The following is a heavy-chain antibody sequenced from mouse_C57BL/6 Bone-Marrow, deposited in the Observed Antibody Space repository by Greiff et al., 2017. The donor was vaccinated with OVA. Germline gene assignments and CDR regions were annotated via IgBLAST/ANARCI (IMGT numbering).Heavy chain of an antibody. CDR3: ARGGTSPFAY. Sequence: VQLQQSGPELVKHGASVKISCKASGYSFTGYYMNWVKQSPEKSLEWIGEINPSTGGTTYNQKFKAKATLTVDKSSSTAYMQLKSLTSEDSAVYYCARGGTSPFAYWGQGTLVTVSA. CDR2: INPSTGGT. D-gene: IGHD3-3*01. J-gene: IGHJ3*01. V-gene: IGHV1-42*01. CDR1: GYSFTGYY.